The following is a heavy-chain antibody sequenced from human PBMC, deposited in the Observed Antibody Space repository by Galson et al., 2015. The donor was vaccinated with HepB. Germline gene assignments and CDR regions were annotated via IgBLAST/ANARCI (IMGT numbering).Heavy chain of an antibody. CDR3: ARDQDYEILTGHDAFDI. Sequence: SPRLSCAASGFTFSSYAMHWVRQAPGKGLEWVAVILYDGRDKYYADSVKGRFTISRDNSKNTLYLQMHSLRAEDTAVYYCARDQDYEILTGHDAFDIWGQGTMVTVSS. V-gene: IGHV3-33*05. CDR1: GFTFSSYA. CDR2: ILYDGRDK. J-gene: IGHJ3*02. D-gene: IGHD3-9*01.